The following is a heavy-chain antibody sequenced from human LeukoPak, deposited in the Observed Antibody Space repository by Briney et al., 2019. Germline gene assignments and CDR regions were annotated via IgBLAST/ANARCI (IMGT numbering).Heavy chain of an antibody. V-gene: IGHV3-23*01. Sequence: GGSLRLSCAASGFTFSSYALSWVRQAPGKGLEWVSAISGSGGSTYYADSVKGRFTISRDNSKNTLYLQMNSLRAEDTAVYYCAKDWGGYSSSWFDYWGQRTLVTVSS. D-gene: IGHD6-13*01. CDR3: AKDWGGYSSSWFDY. J-gene: IGHJ4*02. CDR2: ISGSGGST. CDR1: GFTFSSYA.